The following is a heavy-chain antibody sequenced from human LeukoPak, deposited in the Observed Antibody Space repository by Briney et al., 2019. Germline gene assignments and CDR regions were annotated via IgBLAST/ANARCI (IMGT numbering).Heavy chain of an antibody. Sequence: ASVKVSCKASGYTFTSYGISWVRQAPGQGLEWMGWISAYNGNTNYAQKLQGRVTMTTDTSTSTAYMELSSLRSEDTAVYFCARDLPLYAFDIWGQGTMVTVSS. CDR2: ISAYNGNT. CDR3: ARDLPLYAFDI. CDR1: GYTFTSYG. J-gene: IGHJ3*02. V-gene: IGHV1-18*01.